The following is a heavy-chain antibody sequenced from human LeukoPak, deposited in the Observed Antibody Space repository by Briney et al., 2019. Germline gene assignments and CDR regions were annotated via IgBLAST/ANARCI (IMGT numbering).Heavy chain of an antibody. V-gene: IGHV1-8*02. J-gene: IGHJ4*02. CDR2: MNPNSGNT. CDR1: GYTFTSYD. CDR3: ARGSVGTSCSGGSCYHFDN. Sequence: ASVKVSCKASGYTFTSYDINWVRQATGQGLEWMGWMNPNSGNTGIAQKFQGRVTMTRDTSISTAYMELNSLRSDDAAVYFCARGSVGTSCSGGSCYHFDNWGRGTLVAVSS. D-gene: IGHD2-15*01.